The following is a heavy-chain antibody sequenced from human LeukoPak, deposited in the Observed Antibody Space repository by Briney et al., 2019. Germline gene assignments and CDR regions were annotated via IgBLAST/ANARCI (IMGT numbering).Heavy chain of an antibody. CDR3: AGSTSRETFDY. Sequence: SETLSLTRAVSGYSISSGYYWGWIRQPPGKGLEWIGSIYHTGSIYYNPSLKSRVTISVDTSKNQFSLRLSSVTAADTAVYYCAGSTSRETFDYWGQGTLVTVSS. CDR2: IYHTGSI. J-gene: IGHJ4*02. CDR1: GYSISSGYY. D-gene: IGHD2-2*01. V-gene: IGHV4-38-2*01.